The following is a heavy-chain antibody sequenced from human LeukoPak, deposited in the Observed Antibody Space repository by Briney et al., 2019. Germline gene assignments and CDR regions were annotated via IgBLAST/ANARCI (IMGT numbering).Heavy chain of an antibody. J-gene: IGHJ4*02. CDR3: AKSYGSGPVWDY. V-gene: IGHV3-23*01. CDR2: ISGSGGST. CDR1: GFTFSSYA. D-gene: IGHD3-10*01. Sequence: GGSLRLSCAASGFTFSSYAMSWVRQAPRKGLEWVSAISGSGGSTYYADSVKGRFTISRDNSKNTLYLQMNSLRAEDTAVYYCAKSYGSGPVWDYWGQGTLVTVSS.